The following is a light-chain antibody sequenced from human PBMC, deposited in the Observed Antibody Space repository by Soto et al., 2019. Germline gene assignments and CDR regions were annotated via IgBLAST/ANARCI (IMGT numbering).Light chain of an antibody. J-gene: IGLJ2*01. CDR2: RNN. V-gene: IGLV1-44*01. Sequence: QSVLTQPPSASGTPGQRVTISCSGGTSNIGSNIVNWYQQLPGTATKLLIYRNNQRPSGVPDRCSGSKSGASASLAISGLQSEDESDYYCAAWDDSLMGVFGAGTKLTVL. CDR3: AAWDDSLMGV. CDR1: TSNIGSNI.